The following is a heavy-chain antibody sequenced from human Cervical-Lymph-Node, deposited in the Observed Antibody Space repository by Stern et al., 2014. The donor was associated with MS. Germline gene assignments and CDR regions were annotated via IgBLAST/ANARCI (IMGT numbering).Heavy chain of an antibody. V-gene: IGHV1-69*01. CDR1: GGSFSNSA. CDR2: LIPIFGTA. Sequence: VHLVESGPEVKKPGSSVMVSCKASGGSFSNSATSWVRQAPGQGLEWMGGLIPIFGTANYAQKFHDRVKITADESTSTAYMELSSLTSEDTAVYFCARSIDFGDYGPLDYWGQGTLVIVSS. J-gene: IGHJ4*02. D-gene: IGHD4-17*01. CDR3: ARSIDFGDYGPLDY.